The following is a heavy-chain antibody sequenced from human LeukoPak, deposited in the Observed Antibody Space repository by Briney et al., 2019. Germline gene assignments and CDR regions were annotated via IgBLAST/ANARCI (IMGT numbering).Heavy chain of an antibody. D-gene: IGHD4-23*01. V-gene: IGHV3-74*01. CDR3: ARGGGQEMDV. J-gene: IGHJ6*02. CDR1: GFTFSNYW. CDR2: INTDGTSV. Sequence: GGSLRLSCAASGFTFSNYWMHWVRQGPGKGLVWVSRINTDGTSVDYADSVKGRFTTSRDNAKNTLYLQMNSLRVDDTAVYYCARGGGQEMDVWGQGTTVTVSS.